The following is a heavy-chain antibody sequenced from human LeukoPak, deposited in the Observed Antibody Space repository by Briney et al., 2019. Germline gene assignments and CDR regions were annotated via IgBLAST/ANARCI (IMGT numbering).Heavy chain of an antibody. Sequence: ASVKVSCKASGYTFTDYYIHWVRQAPGQGLEWMGRINPNSGGTNSAQKFQGRVTMTRDTSISTAYMELSRLRSDDTAVYYCARARRDIVVRFDYWGQGTLVTVSS. CDR1: GYTFTDYY. V-gene: IGHV1-2*06. CDR2: INPNSGGT. D-gene: IGHD2-2*01. J-gene: IGHJ4*02. CDR3: ARARRDIVVRFDY.